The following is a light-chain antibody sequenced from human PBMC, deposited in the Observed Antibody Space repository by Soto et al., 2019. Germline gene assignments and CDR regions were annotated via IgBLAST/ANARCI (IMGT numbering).Light chain of an antibody. CDR3: QSYDSSLRGYV. J-gene: IGLJ1*01. CDR1: RYNIGAAYD. CDR2: GNT. V-gene: IGLV1-40*01. Sequence: QSVLTQPPSVSGAPGQRVTISCTGSRYNIGAAYDVHWYRQLPGTAPKLLLYGNTNRPSGVPDRFSGSKSGTSASLAITGLQAEDEADYYCQSYDSSLRGYVFGTGTKLTVL.